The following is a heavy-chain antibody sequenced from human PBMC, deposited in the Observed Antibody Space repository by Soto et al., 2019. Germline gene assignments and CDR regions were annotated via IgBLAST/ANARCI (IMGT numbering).Heavy chain of an antibody. CDR1: GGSISSGGYY. D-gene: IGHD5-12*01. CDR2: IYYSGST. Sequence: PSETLSLTCTVSGGSISSGGYYWSWIRQHPGKGLEWIGYIYYSGSTYYNPSLKSRVTISVDTSKNQFSLKLSSVTAADTAVYYCARDSVEMATMRYFDYWGQGTLVTV. CDR3: ARDSVEMATMRYFDY. V-gene: IGHV4-31*03. J-gene: IGHJ4*02.